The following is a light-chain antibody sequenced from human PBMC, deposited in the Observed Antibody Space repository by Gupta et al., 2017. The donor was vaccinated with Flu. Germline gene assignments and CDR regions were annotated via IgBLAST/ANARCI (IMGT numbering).Light chain of an antibody. CDR3: QQYGNLPLT. CDR1: HHISNY. V-gene: IGKV1-33*01. Sequence: DIQMTQSPSSLSASVGDRVTITCQASHHISNYVNWYQQKPGKAPKILIYDASSLETGVPSRFSGSGSGTDFTFTITSLQPEDIATYYCQQYGNLPLTFGGGTKVEIK. J-gene: IGKJ4*01. CDR2: DAS.